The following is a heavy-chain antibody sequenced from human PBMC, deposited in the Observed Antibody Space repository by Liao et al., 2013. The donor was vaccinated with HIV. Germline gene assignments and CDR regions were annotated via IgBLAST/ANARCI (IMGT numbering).Heavy chain of an antibody. Sequence: QVQLQQWGAGLLKPSETLSLTCAIYGGSFGGYYWSWIRQPPGKGLEWIGFIYYSGSTYYNPSLKSRVTISIDTSRNQFSLKLSSVTAADTAVYYCARPSKSRIDYWGQGTLVTVSS. J-gene: IGHJ4*02. CDR2: IYYSGST. CDR3: ARPSKSRIDY. CDR1: GGSFGGYY. V-gene: IGHV4-34*01.